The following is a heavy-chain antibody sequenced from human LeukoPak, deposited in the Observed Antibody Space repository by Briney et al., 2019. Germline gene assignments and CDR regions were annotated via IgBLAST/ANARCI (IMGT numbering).Heavy chain of an antibody. CDR1: GFTFSSYW. CDR3: ARAHIVVVIAIPHFDY. J-gene: IGHJ4*02. V-gene: IGHV3-7*01. CDR2: IKQDGSEK. D-gene: IGHD2-21*01. Sequence: GGSLRLSCEASGFTFSSYWMSWVRQAPGKGLEWVANIKQDGSEKYYVDSVKGRFTISRDNAKNSLHLQMNSLRAEDTAVYYCARAHIVVVIAIPHFDYWGQGTLVTVSS.